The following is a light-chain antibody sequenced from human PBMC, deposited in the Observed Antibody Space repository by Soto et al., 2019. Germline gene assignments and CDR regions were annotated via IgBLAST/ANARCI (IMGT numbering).Light chain of an antibody. CDR3: QQYIRWPLT. J-gene: IGKJ4*01. Sequence: IVLTQSPGTLSLSPGERATLSCRASQSVSSSYLAWYQQKPGQAPRLLIYGASNRATAIPDRFSGSGSGTDFTLTISRLEPEDLAVYYCQQYIRWPLTFGGGTKVDIK. CDR2: GAS. CDR1: QSVSSSY. V-gene: IGKV3-20*01.